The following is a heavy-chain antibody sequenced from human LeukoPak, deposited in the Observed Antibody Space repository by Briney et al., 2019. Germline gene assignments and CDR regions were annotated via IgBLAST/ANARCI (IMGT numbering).Heavy chain of an antibody. CDR1: GFTFNDYA. CDR3: AKTTSGYASSFAC. J-gene: IGHJ4*02. D-gene: IGHD2-2*01. V-gene: IGHV3-9*01. CDR2: ISWNGNSI. Sequence: PGGSLRLSCAASGFTFNDYAMDWVRQAPGQCLGWVSGISWNGNSIDYADSVKGRFTISRDNTKNSLYLQMNSLRAEDSALYFCAKTTSGYASSFACWGQGTLVTVSS.